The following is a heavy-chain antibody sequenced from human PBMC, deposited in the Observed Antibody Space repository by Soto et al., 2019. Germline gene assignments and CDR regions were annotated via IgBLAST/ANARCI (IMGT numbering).Heavy chain of an antibody. J-gene: IGHJ6*02. CDR2: IRGSTYGGTT. CDR1: GLPVSTNY. D-gene: IGHD3-3*01. Sequence: LRLSCAASGLPVSTNYMSWVRQAPGKGLQWLGLIRGSTYGGTTEYAASVKGRFTISRDDSKGITYLQMNSLKTEDTAVYYCSRDGDFYGLDVWGQGTTVTVSS. V-gene: IGHV3-49*04. CDR3: SRDGDFYGLDV.